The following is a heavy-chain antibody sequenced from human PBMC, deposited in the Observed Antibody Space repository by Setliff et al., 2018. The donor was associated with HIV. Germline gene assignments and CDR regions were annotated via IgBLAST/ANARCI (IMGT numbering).Heavy chain of an antibody. Sequence: ASVKVSCKASGYIFRNHYIHWVRQAPGQGLEWMGGMMTIFSTTNYARKFQGRVTITTDESTGTAYMELSNLRSEDTAVYYCATEGAGGSYQRASALDVWGQGTMVTVSS. CDR1: GYIFRNHY. V-gene: IGHV1-69*05. D-gene: IGHD1-26*01. CDR3: ATEGAGGSYQRASALDV. J-gene: IGHJ3*01. CDR2: MMTIFSTT.